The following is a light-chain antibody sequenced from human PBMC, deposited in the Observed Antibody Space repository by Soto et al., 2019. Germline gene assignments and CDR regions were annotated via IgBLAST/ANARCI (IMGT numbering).Light chain of an antibody. V-gene: IGLV1-44*01. Sequence: QSVLTQPPSASGTPGQRVTISCSGSSSNIGSSTVNWYQQLPGTAPKLLIYSNNQRPSGVPDRFSGSKSGTSASLAISGLQSEDEADYYCAAWDDSLNGSVFGPGTKVTVL. J-gene: IGLJ1*01. CDR1: SSNIGSST. CDR3: AAWDDSLNGSV. CDR2: SNN.